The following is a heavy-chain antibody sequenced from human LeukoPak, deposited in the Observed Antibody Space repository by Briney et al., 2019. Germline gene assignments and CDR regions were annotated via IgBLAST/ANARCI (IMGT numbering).Heavy chain of an antibody. Sequence: PGGSLRLSCAASGFTFSNAWMSWVRQAPGKGLEWVCRIKSKTDGGTTDYAAPVKGRFTISRDDSKTTLYLQMNSLKTEDTAVYYCTTDPYCSGGSCYADYWGQGTLVTVSS. V-gene: IGHV3-15*01. CDR1: GFTFSNAW. J-gene: IGHJ4*02. CDR3: TTDPYCSGGSCYADY. CDR2: IKSKTDGGTT. D-gene: IGHD2-15*01.